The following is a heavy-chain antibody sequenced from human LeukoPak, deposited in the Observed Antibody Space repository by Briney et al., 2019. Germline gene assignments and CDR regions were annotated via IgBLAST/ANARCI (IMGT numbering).Heavy chain of an antibody. Sequence: GASVKVSCKASGYTFTSYGISWVRQAPGQGLEWMGWISAYNGNTNYAQKPQGRVTMTTDTSTSTAYMELRSLRSDDTAVYYCARGGYCSGGSCYPEWFDPWGQGTLVTVSS. D-gene: IGHD2-15*01. J-gene: IGHJ5*02. CDR3: ARGGYCSGGSCYPEWFDP. CDR2: ISAYNGNT. CDR1: GYTFTSYG. V-gene: IGHV1-18*01.